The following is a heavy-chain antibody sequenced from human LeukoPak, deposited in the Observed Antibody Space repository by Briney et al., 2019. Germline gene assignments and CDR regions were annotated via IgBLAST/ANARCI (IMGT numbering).Heavy chain of an antibody. CDR1: GYTFNNYD. CDR3: ARRGSWVPFDY. D-gene: IGHD1-26*01. V-gene: IGHV1-8*01. Sequence: GASVKVSCKASGYTFNNYDINWVRQAPGQGLEWMGWMNPNSGNTGYAQKFQGRFTLTRETFISTAYMELSSLRSDDTAVYYCARRGSWVPFDYWGQGILVAVSS. CDR2: MNPNSGNT. J-gene: IGHJ4*02.